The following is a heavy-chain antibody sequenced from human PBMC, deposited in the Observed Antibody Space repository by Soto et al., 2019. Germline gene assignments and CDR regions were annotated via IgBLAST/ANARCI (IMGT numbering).Heavy chain of an antibody. CDR3: ARGDMGGYSYVDWFDP. Sequence: QVQLVQSGAEVKKPGASVKVSCKASGYTFTSYDINWVRQATGQGLEWMGWMNPNSGNTGYAQKFQGRVTITRNTSVSTAYMELSSLRSEDTAVYYCARGDMGGYSYVDWFDPWGQGTLVTVSS. V-gene: IGHV1-8*01. D-gene: IGHD3-22*01. CDR2: MNPNSGNT. J-gene: IGHJ5*02. CDR1: GYTFTSYD.